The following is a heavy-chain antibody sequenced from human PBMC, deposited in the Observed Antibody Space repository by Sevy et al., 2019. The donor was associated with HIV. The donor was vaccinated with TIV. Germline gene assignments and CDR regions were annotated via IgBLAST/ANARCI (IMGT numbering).Heavy chain of an antibody. Sequence: GGSLRLSCAASGFTFSSYAMSWVRQAPGKGLEWVSAISGSGGSKYYADSVKGRFTISRDKSKKTLYLQMNSLRAEDTAVCYCLVGGTAYLMFDYWGQGTLVTVSS. J-gene: IGHJ4*02. CDR3: LVGGTAYLMFDY. V-gene: IGHV3-23*01. CDR1: GFTFSSYA. D-gene: IGHD2-15*01. CDR2: ISGSGGSK.